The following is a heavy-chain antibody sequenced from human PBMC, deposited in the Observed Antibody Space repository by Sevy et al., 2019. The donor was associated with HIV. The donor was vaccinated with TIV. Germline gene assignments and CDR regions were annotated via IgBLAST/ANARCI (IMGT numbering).Heavy chain of an antibody. CDR2: ISFDATNT. V-gene: IGHV3-30*04. CDR1: GFGISNFA. CDR3: TRFPPQRAFDI. Sequence: GGSLRLSCAASGFGISNFAMHWVRQAPGKGLEWMTVISFDATNTYYIVSVKGRFTVSKDSSKNTVYLQMNSLRPEDTAVYYCTRFPPQRAFDIWGQGTMVTVSS. J-gene: IGHJ3*02.